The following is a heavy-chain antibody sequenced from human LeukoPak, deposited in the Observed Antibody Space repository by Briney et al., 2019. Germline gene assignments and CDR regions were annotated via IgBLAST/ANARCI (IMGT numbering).Heavy chain of an antibody. Sequence: PGASLRLSCAASGFTFSDYHMNWIRQAPGKGLEWVSYISPGGNTIYFADSVNGRFTLSRDSARNSLSLQMNSLTAEDTAVYYCAAGLDIAVAGPGGYFDYWGRGTLVTVSS. D-gene: IGHD6-19*01. J-gene: IGHJ4*02. CDR3: AAGLDIAVAGPGGYFDY. CDR2: ISPGGNTI. V-gene: IGHV3-11*01. CDR1: GFTFSDYH.